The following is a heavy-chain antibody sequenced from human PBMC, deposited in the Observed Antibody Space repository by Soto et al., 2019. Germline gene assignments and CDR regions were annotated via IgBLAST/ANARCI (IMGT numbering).Heavy chain of an antibody. Sequence: QVQLQESGPGLVKPSETLSLTCTVSGGSISSYYWSWIRQPPGKGLEWIGYIYYSGSTNYNPSLKSRVTISVDTTKNQFSLKLSSVTAADTAVYYCVRHEYSSSGYFDYWGQGTLVTVSS. J-gene: IGHJ4*02. CDR2: IYYSGST. CDR3: VRHEYSSSGYFDY. V-gene: IGHV4-59*08. D-gene: IGHD6-6*01. CDR1: GGSISSYY.